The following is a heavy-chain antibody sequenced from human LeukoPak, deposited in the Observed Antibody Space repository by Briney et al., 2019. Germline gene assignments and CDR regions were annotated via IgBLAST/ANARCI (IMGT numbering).Heavy chain of an antibody. J-gene: IGHJ5*02. CDR3: ARNIYYGSGSYSNWFDP. Sequence: GASVKVSCKASGYTFTGYYMHWVRQAPGQGLEWMGWINPNSGGTNYAQKFQGWVTMTRDTSISTAYMELSSLRSEDTAVYYCARNIYYGSGSYSNWFDPWXXXTLVTVSS. CDR1: GYTFTGYY. CDR2: INPNSGGT. V-gene: IGHV1-2*04. D-gene: IGHD3-10*01.